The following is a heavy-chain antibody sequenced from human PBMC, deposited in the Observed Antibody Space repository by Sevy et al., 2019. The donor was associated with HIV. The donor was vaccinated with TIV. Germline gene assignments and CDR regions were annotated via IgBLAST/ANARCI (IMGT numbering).Heavy chain of an antibody. CDR3: ARDFTIFGVVSGIDY. V-gene: IGHV3-21*04. J-gene: IGHJ4*02. CDR1: GFNFRTYS. CDR2: ISDDSRYI. Sequence: GGSLRLSCAASGFNFRTYSMNWVRQAPGKGLEWLSSISDDSRYIYYSDSVKGRFTISRANAKNLLFLQMNNLRVEDTAIYYCARDFTIFGVVSGIDYWGQGNLVTVST. D-gene: IGHD3-3*01.